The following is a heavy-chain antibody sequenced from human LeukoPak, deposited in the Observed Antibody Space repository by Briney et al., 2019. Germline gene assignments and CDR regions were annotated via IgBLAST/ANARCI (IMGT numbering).Heavy chain of an antibody. J-gene: IGHJ5*02. CDR3: VGYPYNWFDP. CDR1: GGSISSGGYY. CDR2: IYNSGST. V-gene: IGHV4-31*03. D-gene: IGHD3-16*02. Sequence: PSETLSLTCTVSGGSISSGGYYWSWIRQHPGKGREWIGYIYNSGSTYYNPSLKSRVTISVDTSKNQFSLKLSSVTAVDTAVYYCVGYPYNWFDPWGQGTLVTVFS.